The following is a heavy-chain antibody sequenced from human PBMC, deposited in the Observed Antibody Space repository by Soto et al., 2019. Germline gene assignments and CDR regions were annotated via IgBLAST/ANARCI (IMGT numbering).Heavy chain of an antibody. CDR2: ISSSGSTI. J-gene: IGHJ6*02. D-gene: IGHD3-3*01. CDR3: ARSRRGRTLKIFGVVIPNGMDV. Sequence: GGSLRLSCAASGFTFSSYEMNWVRQAPGKGLEWVSYISSSGSTIYYADSVKGRFTISRDNAKNSLYLQMNSLRAEDTAVYYCARSRRGRTLKIFGVVIPNGMDVWGQGTTVTVSS. V-gene: IGHV3-48*03. CDR1: GFTFSSYE.